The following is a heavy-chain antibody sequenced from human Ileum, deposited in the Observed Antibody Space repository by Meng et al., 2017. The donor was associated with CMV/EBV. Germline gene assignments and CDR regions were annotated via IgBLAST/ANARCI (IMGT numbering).Heavy chain of an antibody. CDR2: IRYDETGQ. J-gene: IGHJ5*02. CDR1: GFTFNHYG. V-gene: IGHV3-30*02. CDR3: ARDIFTFGGGIDSSLDP. Sequence: GESLKISCAASGFTFNHYGMHWVRQAPGKGLEWVTFIRYDETGQSYADSVKGRFTIARDNSQNILFLQMNSLRPEDTAVYYCARDIFTFGGGIDSSLDPWGQGTLVTVSS. D-gene: IGHD3-16*02.